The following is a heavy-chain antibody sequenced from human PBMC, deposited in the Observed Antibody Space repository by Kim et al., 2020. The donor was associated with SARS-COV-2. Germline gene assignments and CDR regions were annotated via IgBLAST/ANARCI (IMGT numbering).Heavy chain of an antibody. CDR1: GFNFSYYA. CDR2: LSFDGINK. Sequence: GGSLRLSCEVSGFNFSYYAMHWVRQAPGKGLEWVAVLSFDGINKIYGDSVRGRFTISRDSSKNTLYLQMNSLRAEDTAVYYCARGPSLWGQGTLVTVSS. V-gene: IGHV3-30-3*01. CDR3: ARGPSL. J-gene: IGHJ4*02.